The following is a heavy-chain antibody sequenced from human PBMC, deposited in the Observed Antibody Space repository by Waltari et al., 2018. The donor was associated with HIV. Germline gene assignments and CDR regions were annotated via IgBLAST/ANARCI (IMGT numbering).Heavy chain of an antibody. CDR2: IHYEAGT. CDR1: GDSIRNFY. Sequence: QVQLQESGPRLVKPSETLSLSCTVSGDSIRNFYWSWIRQPPGKLLEWIGNIHYEAGTTWHPSLKSRVTMSVDTSKKQFSLSLNSVTAADTAIYYCAGGHNFGSRFDYWGQGILVAVSS. J-gene: IGHJ4*02. V-gene: IGHV4-59*01. D-gene: IGHD5-18*01. CDR3: AGGHNFGSRFDY.